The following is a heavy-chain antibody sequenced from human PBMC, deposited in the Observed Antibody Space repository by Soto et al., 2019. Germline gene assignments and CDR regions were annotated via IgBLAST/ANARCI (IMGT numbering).Heavy chain of an antibody. V-gene: IGHV1-18*01. CDR1: GYTFLSYG. CDR3: XXXXXXXXSENWFDP. CDR2: VSGYNGHT. Sequence: QVQLEQSGGEVKKPGASVKVSCKASGYTFLSYGITWVRQAPGQGLEWMGWVSGYNGHTNYAQKFQGRVTMTRDMSTATAYMELRXXXXXXXXXXXXXXXXXXXXSENWFDPWGQGTLVTVSA. J-gene: IGHJ5*02.